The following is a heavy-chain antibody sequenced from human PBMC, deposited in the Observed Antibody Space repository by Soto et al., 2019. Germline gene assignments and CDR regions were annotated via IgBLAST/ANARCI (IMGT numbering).Heavy chain of an antibody. D-gene: IGHD3-3*01. Sequence: SVKVSCKASGGTFSSYTISWVRQAPGQGLEWMGRIIPILGIANYAQKFQGRVTITADKSTSTAYMELSSLRSEDTAVYYCARGPNDFWSGYYDYWGQGTLVTVSS. J-gene: IGHJ4*02. CDR2: IIPILGIA. CDR3: ARGPNDFWSGYYDY. CDR1: GGTFSSYT. V-gene: IGHV1-69*02.